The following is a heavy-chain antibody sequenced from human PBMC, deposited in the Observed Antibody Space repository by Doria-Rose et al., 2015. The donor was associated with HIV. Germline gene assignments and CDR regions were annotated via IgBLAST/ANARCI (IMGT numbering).Heavy chain of an antibody. J-gene: IGHJ4*02. CDR1: GYTFTNYD. D-gene: IGHD4-17*01. V-gene: IGHV1-8*02. CDR2: MNPNSTNT. CDR3: ARGGTRWPFDY. Sequence: QVQPVQSGTEVKKPGASVKVSCKASGYTFTNYDVTWVRQATGHGLEWMGWMNPNSTNTGYAQKFQGRVTMTRDTSISTAYMERSSLTSEDTAVYDCARGGTRWPFDYWGQGTLVTVSS.